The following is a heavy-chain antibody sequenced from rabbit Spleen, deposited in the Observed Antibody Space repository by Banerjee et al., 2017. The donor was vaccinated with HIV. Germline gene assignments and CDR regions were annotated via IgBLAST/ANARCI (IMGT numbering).Heavy chain of an antibody. Sequence: QSLEESGGGLVQPEGSLTLTCTASGFSFSSSYYMCWVRQAPGKGLEWIGCIYGGSSGNTYYASWAKGRFTITKTSSTTVTLQMTSLTAADTATYFCARDLTDAIGWNFGWWGPGTLVTVS. J-gene: IGHJ4*01. V-gene: IGHV1S40*01. D-gene: IGHD4-1*01. CDR2: IYGGSSGNT. CDR3: ARDLTDAIGWNFGW. CDR1: GFSFSSSYY.